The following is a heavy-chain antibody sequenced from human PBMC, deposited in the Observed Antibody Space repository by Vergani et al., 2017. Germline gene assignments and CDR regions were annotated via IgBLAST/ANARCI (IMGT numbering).Heavy chain of an antibody. CDR2: ISHRGIT. V-gene: IGHV4-31*03. J-gene: IGHJ4*02. CDR1: GASISGGDFY. CDR3: ATAPTDGDMVVVPAARFDF. Sequence: QVHLQESGPGLVKPSQTLSLTCSVSGASISGGDFYWSWLRHLPGKGLQWLGFISHRGITSSNPSLDSRPSISLDPAKNLFSLRLASMTAADTAVYYCATAPTDGDMVVVPAARFDFWGQGALVTVSS. D-gene: IGHD2-2*01.